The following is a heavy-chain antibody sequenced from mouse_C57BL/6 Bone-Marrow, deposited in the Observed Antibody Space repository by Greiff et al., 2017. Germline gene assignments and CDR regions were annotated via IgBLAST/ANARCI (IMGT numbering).Heavy chain of an antibody. Sequence: DVMLVESGGGLVKPGGSLKLSCAASGFTFSDYGMHWVRQAPEKGLEWVAYISSGSSTIYYADTVKGRFTISRDNAKTTLFLQMTSLRSEDTAMYYCARRLVFDYWGQGTTLTVSS. J-gene: IGHJ2*01. CDR2: ISSGSSTI. CDR3: ARRLVFDY. D-gene: IGHD2-2*01. CDR1: GFTFSDYG. V-gene: IGHV5-17*01.